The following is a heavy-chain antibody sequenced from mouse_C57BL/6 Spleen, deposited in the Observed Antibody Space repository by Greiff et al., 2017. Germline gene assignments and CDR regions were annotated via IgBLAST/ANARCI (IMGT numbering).Heavy chain of an antibody. V-gene: IGHV6-3*01. Sequence: EVQLQESGGGLVQPGGSMKLSCVASGFTFSNYWMNWVRQSPEKGLEWVAQIRLKSDNYATHYAVSVKGRFTISRDDSKSSVYLQMNNLRAEDTGIYYCALLATVVATRDYWGQGTTLTVSS. CDR3: ALLATVVATRDY. CDR2: IRLKSDNYAT. D-gene: IGHD1-1*01. J-gene: IGHJ2*01. CDR1: GFTFSNYW.